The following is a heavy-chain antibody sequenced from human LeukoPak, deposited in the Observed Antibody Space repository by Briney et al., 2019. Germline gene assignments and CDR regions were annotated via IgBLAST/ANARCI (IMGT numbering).Heavy chain of an antibody. V-gene: IGHV1-69*13. CDR1: GGTFSRHT. D-gene: IGHD3-22*01. CDR2: ITPMFGTS. CDR3: ARGDSSGYYLDY. Sequence: GASVKVSCKASGGTFSRHTISWVRQSPGQGLEWMGGITPMFGTSNYAQKFRGRVTITADESTSTAYVELSSLRSEDTAVYYCARGDSSGYYLDYWGQGTLVTVSS. J-gene: IGHJ4*02.